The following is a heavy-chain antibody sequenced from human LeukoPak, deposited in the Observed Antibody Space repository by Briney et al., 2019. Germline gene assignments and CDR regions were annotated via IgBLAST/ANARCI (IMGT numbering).Heavy chain of an antibody. Sequence: GGSLRLSCAASGFTFSSYAMHWVRQAPGKGLEWVAVISYDGSNKYYADSVKGRFAISRDNSKNTLYLQMNSLRAEDTAVYYCARDRPYSPWDCWGQGTLVTVSS. J-gene: IGHJ4*02. D-gene: IGHD2-21*01. CDR3: ARDRPYSPWDC. CDR2: ISYDGSNK. V-gene: IGHV3-30*09. CDR1: GFTFSSYA.